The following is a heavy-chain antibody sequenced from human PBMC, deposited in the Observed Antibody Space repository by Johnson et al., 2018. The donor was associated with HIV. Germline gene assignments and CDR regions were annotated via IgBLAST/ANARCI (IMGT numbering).Heavy chain of an antibody. CDR2: ISWNGGDT. J-gene: IGHJ3*02. CDR1: GFTFSSYD. Sequence: VQLVGSGGGLVQPGGSLRLSCAASGFTFSSYDMHWVRQAPGKGLEWVSGISWNGGDTGYADSVRGRFTISRDNAKNSLYLQTNSLRVEDTAFYYCAREWELLGSAFDIWGQGTMVTVSS. D-gene: IGHD1-26*01. V-gene: IGHV3-20*04. CDR3: AREWELLGSAFDI.